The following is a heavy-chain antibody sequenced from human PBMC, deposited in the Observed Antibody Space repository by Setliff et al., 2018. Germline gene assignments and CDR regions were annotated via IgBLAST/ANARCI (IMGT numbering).Heavy chain of an antibody. V-gene: IGHV1-2*02. Sequence: ASVKVSCKTSGYTFTDYYIHWVRQAPGQGLEWMGWINPNGGSTNYAQRFQGRLTVTRDTSISTAYMELSRLRHDDPAVYYCARDASSVIRFLEWSHKDYYFMDVWGSGTTVTVSS. CDR3: ARDASSVIRFLEWSHKDYYFMDV. D-gene: IGHD3-3*01. J-gene: IGHJ6*03. CDR1: GYTFTDYY. CDR2: INPNGGST.